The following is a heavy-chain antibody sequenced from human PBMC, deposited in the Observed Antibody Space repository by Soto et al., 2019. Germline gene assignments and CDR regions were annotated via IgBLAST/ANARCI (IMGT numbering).Heavy chain of an antibody. J-gene: IGHJ4*02. Sequence: GGSLRLSCAASGFTFSSYAMSWVRQAPGKGLEWVSAISGSGGSTYYADSVKGRFTISRDNSKNTLYLQMNSLRAEDTAVYYCAKAFAYYYDSSGFYPLNYWGQGTLVTVSS. CDR2: ISGSGGST. V-gene: IGHV3-23*01. CDR1: GFTFSSYA. CDR3: AKAFAYYYDSSGFYPLNY. D-gene: IGHD3-22*01.